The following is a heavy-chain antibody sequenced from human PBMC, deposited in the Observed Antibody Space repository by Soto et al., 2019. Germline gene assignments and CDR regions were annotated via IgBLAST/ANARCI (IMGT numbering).Heavy chain of an antibody. Sequence: QVQLQQWGAGLLKPSETLSLTCAVYGGAFSGYYWRWIRQPAGKGLEWIGEINHSGSTNYNPSLKGRVTISVATSKNQVSLKLSSVYAADTAVYYCARGPRIVVAGGYSYYGMDVWGHGTTVTVAS. CDR1: GGAFSGYY. J-gene: IGHJ6*02. CDR3: ARGPRIVVAGGYSYYGMDV. D-gene: IGHD6-19*01. CDR2: INHSGST. V-gene: IGHV4-34*01.